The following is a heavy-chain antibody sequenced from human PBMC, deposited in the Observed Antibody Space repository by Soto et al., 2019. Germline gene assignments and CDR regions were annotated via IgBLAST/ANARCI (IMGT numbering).Heavy chain of an antibody. CDR2: ISAYNGNT. D-gene: IGHD2-2*01. J-gene: IGHJ6*02. V-gene: IGHV1-18*01. Sequence: ASVKVSCKASGYTFTSYGISWVRQAPGQGLEWMGWISAYNGNTNYAQKPQGRVTMTTDTSTSTAYMELRSLRSDDTAVYYCARISSTRGYYYYYGMDVWGQGTTGTVS. CDR3: ARISSTRGYYYYYGMDV. CDR1: GYTFTSYG.